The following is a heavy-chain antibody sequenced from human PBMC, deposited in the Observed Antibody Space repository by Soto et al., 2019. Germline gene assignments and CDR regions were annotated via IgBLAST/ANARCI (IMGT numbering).Heavy chain of an antibody. V-gene: IGHV3-21*01. CDR2: ISSSSSYI. J-gene: IGHJ6*02. CDR1: GFTFSSYS. Sequence: GSLRLSCAASGFTFSSYSMNWVRQAPGKGLEWVSSISSSSSYIYYADSVKGRFTISRDSAKNSLYLQMNSLRAEDTAVYYCARDRGGAVNYYGMDVWGQGTTVTVSS. CDR3: ARDRGGAVNYYGMDV. D-gene: IGHD1-26*01.